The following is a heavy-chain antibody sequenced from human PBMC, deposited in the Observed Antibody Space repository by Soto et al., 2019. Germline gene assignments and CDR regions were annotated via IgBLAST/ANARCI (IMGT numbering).Heavy chain of an antibody. J-gene: IGHJ3*02. V-gene: IGHV3-30-3*01. CDR1: GFTFSSYA. CDR2: ISYDGSNK. Sequence: GGSLRLSCAASGFTFSSYAMHWVREAPGKGLEWVAVISYDGSNKYYADSVKGRFTISRDNSKNTLYLQMNSLRAEDTAVYYCARDRGLGRDDAFDIWGQGTMVTVSS. D-gene: IGHD3-16*01. CDR3: ARDRGLGRDDAFDI.